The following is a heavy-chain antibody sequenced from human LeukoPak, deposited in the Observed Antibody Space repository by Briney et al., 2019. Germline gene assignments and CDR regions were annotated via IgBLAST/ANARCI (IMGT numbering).Heavy chain of an antibody. CDR1: GFTFSSNA. Sequence: GGSLRLSCAASGFTFSSNAMSWFRQAPGKGLESVSAISGSGGSTYYADSVKGRFTISRDNSKNTLYLQMNSLRAEDTAVYYCAKANSGSYASFDYWGQGTLVTVSS. CDR2: ISGSGGST. D-gene: IGHD1-26*01. CDR3: AKANSGSYASFDY. V-gene: IGHV3-23*01. J-gene: IGHJ4*02.